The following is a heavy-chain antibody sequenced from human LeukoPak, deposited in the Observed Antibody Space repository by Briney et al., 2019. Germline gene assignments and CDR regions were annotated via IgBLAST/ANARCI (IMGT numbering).Heavy chain of an antibody. CDR2: IYYSGST. J-gene: IGHJ4*02. D-gene: IGHD1-14*01. CDR3: ARGLVYRD. CDR1: GGAISSYY. Sequence: SETLSLTCTVSGGAISSYYWSWIRQPPGKGLEWIGYIYYSGSTNYNPSLKSRGTISVDTAKNQFSLKLSSVTAADTAVYYCARGLVYRDWGQGTLVTVSS. V-gene: IGHV4-59*01.